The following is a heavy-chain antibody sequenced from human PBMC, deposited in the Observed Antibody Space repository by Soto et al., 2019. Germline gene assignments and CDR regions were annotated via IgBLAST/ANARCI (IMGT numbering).Heavy chain of an antibody. CDR3: DFWGGGSSKGPPAVDY. D-gene: IGHD2-15*01. Sequence: ASVKVSCKASGGTFSSYAISWVRQAPGQGLEWMGGIIPIFGTANYAQKFQGRVTITADESTSTAYMELSSLRSEDTAVYYCDFWGGGSSKGPPAVDYWGQGTLVTVSS. CDR2: IIPIFGTA. CDR1: GGTFSSYA. V-gene: IGHV1-69*13. J-gene: IGHJ4*02.